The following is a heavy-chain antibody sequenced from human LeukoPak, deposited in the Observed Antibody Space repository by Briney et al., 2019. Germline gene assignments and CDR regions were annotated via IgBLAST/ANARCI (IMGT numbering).Heavy chain of an antibody. D-gene: IGHD1-26*01. CDR2: IYYSGST. CDR1: GVSISSYY. V-gene: IGHV4-59*08. CDR3: ARHLPKWGWDY. Sequence: SETLSLTCTVSGVSISSYYWSWIRQPPGKGLEWIGYIYYSGSTKYNPSLKSRVTISVDTSKNQFSLKLSSVTAADTAVYYCARHLPKWGWDYWGQGTLVTVSS. J-gene: IGHJ4*02.